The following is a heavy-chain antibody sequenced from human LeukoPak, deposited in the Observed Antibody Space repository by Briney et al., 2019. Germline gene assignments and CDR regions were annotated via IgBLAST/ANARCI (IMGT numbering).Heavy chain of an antibody. CDR3: ARDADSSGFHDAFDF. J-gene: IGHJ3*01. V-gene: IGHV4-59*12. D-gene: IGHD3-22*01. CDR2: INYSGST. Sequence: SETLSLTCTVSGGSMSTYYWSWIRQPPGKGLEWIGYINYSGSTNYNPSLKSRVTISVDTSKNQFSLNLSSVTAADTAMYYCARDADSSGFHDAFDFWGQGTMVTVSS. CDR1: GGSMSTYY.